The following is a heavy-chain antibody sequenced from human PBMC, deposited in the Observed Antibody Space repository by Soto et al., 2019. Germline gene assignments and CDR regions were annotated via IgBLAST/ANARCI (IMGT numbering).Heavy chain of an antibody. V-gene: IGHV4-34*01. CDR3: AGAYYYGSTSIDY. Sequence: SETLSLTCAVYGGSFSGYYWSWIRQPPGKGLEWIGEINHSGSTNYNPSLKSRVTISVDTSKNQFSLKLSSVTAADTAVYYCAGAYYYGSTSIDYWGQGTLVTVSS. CDR1: GGSFSGYY. D-gene: IGHD3-10*01. CDR2: INHSGST. J-gene: IGHJ4*02.